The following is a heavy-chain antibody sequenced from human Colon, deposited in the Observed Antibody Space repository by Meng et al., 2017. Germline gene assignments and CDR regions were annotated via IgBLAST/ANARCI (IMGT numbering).Heavy chain of an antibody. D-gene: IGHD3/OR15-3a*01. CDR3: IAYRVGRGGLGS. V-gene: IGHV4-30-4*03. J-gene: IGHJ5*02. CDR1: GASVDSGSYH. CDR2: TYKGRYT. Sequence: QVQLQEAGPGVVKPSETLSLTCTVSGASVDSGSYHGSWVRQPPGKGLECIGYTYKGRYTNYNPSLKSRVSMSEDTSKNQFSLTLNSVTAADTGVYYCIAYRVGRGGLGSWGQGTLVTVSS.